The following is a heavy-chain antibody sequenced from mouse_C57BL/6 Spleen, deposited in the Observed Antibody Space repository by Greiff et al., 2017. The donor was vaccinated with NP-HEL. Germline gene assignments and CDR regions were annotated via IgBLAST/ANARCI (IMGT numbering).Heavy chain of an antibody. CDR3: ASDYDYDPVAY. Sequence: EVMLVESGGGLVKPGGSLKLSCAASGFTFSSYAMSWVRQTPEKRLEWVATISDGGSYTYYPDNVKGRFTISRDNAKNNLYLQMSHLKSEDTAMYYCASDYDYDPVAYWGQGTLVTVSA. CDR2: ISDGGSYT. J-gene: IGHJ3*01. D-gene: IGHD2-4*01. V-gene: IGHV5-4*03. CDR1: GFTFSSYA.